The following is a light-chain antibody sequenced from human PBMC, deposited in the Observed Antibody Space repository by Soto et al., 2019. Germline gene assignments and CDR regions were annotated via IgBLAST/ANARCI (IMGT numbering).Light chain of an antibody. CDR2: RDS. CDR3: QVWDSSTARV. CDR1: NIGRKN. J-gene: IGLJ3*02. V-gene: IGLV3-9*01. Sequence: SYELTQPLSVSVALGQTARITCGGNNIGRKNVHWYQQKPGQASVLVIYRDSNRPSGIPERFSGSNSGNTATLTISRAQAGDEADYYCQVWDSSTARVFGGGTKLTVL.